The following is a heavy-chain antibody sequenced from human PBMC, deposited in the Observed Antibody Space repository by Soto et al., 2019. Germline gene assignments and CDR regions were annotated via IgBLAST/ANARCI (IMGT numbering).Heavy chain of an antibody. D-gene: IGHD6-6*01. CDR2: TYYRSKWYN. J-gene: IGHJ6*02. CDR1: GDSVSSNSAA. CDR3: ARVSIAPRTDYYYGMDV. V-gene: IGHV6-1*01. Sequence: SQTLSLTCAISGDSVSSNSAAWNWIRQSPSRGLEWLGRTYYRSKWYNDYAVSVKSRITINPDTSKNQFSLQLNSVTPEDTAVYYCARVSIAPRTDYYYGMDVWGQGTTVTVSS.